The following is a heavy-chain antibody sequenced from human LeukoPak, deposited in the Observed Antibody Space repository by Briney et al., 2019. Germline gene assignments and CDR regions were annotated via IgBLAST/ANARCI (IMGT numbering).Heavy chain of an antibody. V-gene: IGHV3-23*01. CDR2: IGYSDDST. J-gene: IGHJ6*02. CDR1: GFPFTSYA. CDR3: ARFGSTSSWFSFGLDV. Sequence: GGSLRLSCAASGFPFTSYAMSWVRQAPGKGLEWVSSIGYSDDSTYYVDSVKGRVTISRDSSRNTLFVDMNSLRADDTAVYYCARFGSTSSWFSFGLDVWGQGTTVTVSS. D-gene: IGHD6-13*01.